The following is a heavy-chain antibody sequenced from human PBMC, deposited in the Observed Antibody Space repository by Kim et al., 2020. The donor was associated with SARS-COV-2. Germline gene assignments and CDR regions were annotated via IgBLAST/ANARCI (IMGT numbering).Heavy chain of an antibody. Sequence: SETLSLTCTVSGGSISSYYWSWIRQPPGKGLEWIGYIYYSGSTNYNPSLKSRVTISVDTSKNQFSLKLSSVTAADTAVYYCARGRSISGYPDYLGQGTLVTVSS. V-gene: IGHV4-59*01. CDR1: GGSISSYY. CDR2: IYYSGST. CDR3: ARGRSISGYPDY. J-gene: IGHJ4*02. D-gene: IGHD5-12*01.